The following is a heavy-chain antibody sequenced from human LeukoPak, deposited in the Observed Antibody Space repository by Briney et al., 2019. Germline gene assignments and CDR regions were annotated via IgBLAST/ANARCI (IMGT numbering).Heavy chain of an antibody. D-gene: IGHD4-11*01. J-gene: IGHJ4*02. CDR1: GFTFSHYG. CDR3: AKDAQRGFDFSNSLES. Sequence: PGGSLILSCATSGFTFSHYGMHWVRQAPGKGLEWVAVIWSDGTEKYYGDSVKGRFTISRDNSKKTVYLQMNSLRVEDTAVYYCAKDAQRGFDFSNSLESWGQGTLVTVSS. CDR2: IWSDGTEK. V-gene: IGHV3-33*06.